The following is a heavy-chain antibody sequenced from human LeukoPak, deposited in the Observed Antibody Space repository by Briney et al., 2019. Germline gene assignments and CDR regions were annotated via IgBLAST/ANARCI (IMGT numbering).Heavy chain of an antibody. CDR2: ISSSSRYI. J-gene: IGHJ6*03. CDR3: ARGGPGRSLSIVPERTKYYMDV. V-gene: IGHV3-21*01. CDR1: GFTFSSYG. D-gene: IGHD1-26*01. Sequence: GGSLRLSCAASGFTFSSYGMTWVRQAPGKGLEWVSAISSSSRYIYYADSVKGRFTISRDNAKNSLYLQMNSLRAEDTAMYYCARGGPGRSLSIVPERTKYYMDVWGKGATVTVSS.